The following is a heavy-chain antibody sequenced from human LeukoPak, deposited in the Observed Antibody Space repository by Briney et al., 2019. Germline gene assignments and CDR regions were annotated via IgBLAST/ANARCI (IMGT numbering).Heavy chain of an antibody. CDR1: GFTFSHYG. CDR2: IWSDATNQ. Sequence: GRSLRLSCEASGFTFSHYGMHWVRQAPGKGLEWVAVIWSDATNQYYADSVKGRFTISRDNFKNTVSLQMNSLRAEDTAVYYCATKQWLAPPPDSWGQGTPVTVSS. D-gene: IGHD6-19*01. J-gene: IGHJ4*02. CDR3: ATKQWLAPPPDS. V-gene: IGHV3-33*03.